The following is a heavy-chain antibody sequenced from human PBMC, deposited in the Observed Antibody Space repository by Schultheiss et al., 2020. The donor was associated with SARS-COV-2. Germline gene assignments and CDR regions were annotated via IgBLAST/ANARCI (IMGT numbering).Heavy chain of an antibody. D-gene: IGHD3-9*01. CDR1: GFTVSSNY. CDR3: ARGRDILTAYYPDY. Sequence: GGSLRLSCAASGFTVSSNYMSWVRQAPGKGLEWVAVIWYDGSNKYYADSVKGRFTISRDNSNNTLYLQMNSLTAEDTAVYYCARGRDILTAYYPDYWGQGTLVTVSS. CDR2: IWYDGSNK. J-gene: IGHJ4*02. V-gene: IGHV3-33*08.